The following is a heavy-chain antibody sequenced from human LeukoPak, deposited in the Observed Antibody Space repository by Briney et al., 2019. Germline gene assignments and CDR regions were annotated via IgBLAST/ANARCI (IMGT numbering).Heavy chain of an antibody. CDR3: ASVLSGARSYYFDY. CDR1: GGSISSSSYY. CDR2: IYYSGST. V-gene: IGHV4-39*07. J-gene: IGHJ4*02. D-gene: IGHD3-10*01. Sequence: PSETLSLTCTVSGGSISSSSYYWGWIRQPPGKGLEWIGSIYYSGSTYYNPSLKSRVTISVDTSKNQFSLKLSSVTAADTAVYYCASVLSGARSYYFDYWGQGTLVTVSS.